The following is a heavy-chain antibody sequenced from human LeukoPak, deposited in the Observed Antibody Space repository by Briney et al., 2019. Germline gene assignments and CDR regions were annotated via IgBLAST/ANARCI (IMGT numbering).Heavy chain of an antibody. CDR1: DYTFTCYY. D-gene: IGHD5-18*01. V-gene: IGHV1-2*06. CDR3: ATDPGHTLMVSNAFDI. CDR2: INPNRGGK. Sequence: GPTVKVTCKSSDYTFTCYYIHWVRQAPGQGLQWMGRINPNRGGKNYAQKFQGRVTMTRQTPITSAYMDLSRLRSEDTAEYYCATDPGHTLMVSNAFDIWGPGTMVTVSS. J-gene: IGHJ3*02.